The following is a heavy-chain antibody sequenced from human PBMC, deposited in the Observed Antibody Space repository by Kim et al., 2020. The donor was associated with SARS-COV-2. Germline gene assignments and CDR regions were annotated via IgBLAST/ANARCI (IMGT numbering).Heavy chain of an antibody. V-gene: IGHV4-59*01. CDR3: SRGNYYYDGSGNHRFCYF. CDR2: VFDSGST. Sequence: SETLSLTCTVSGGSISYNYWTWIRKPPGKGLEWIGYVFDSGSTNYNPSLKRRVTISLGTSKKQFSLLLTSVTAADAAVNYGSRGNYYYDGSGNHRFCYF. CDR1: GGSISYNY. J-gene: IGHJ2*01. D-gene: IGHD3-22*01.